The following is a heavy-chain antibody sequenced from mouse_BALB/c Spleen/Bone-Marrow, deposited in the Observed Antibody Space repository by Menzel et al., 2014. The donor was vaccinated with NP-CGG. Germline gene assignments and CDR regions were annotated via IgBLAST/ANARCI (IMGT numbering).Heavy chain of an antibody. J-gene: IGHJ2*01. Sequence: EVKLEESGGGLVQPGGSRKLSCAASGFTFSSFAMHWVRQAPEKGLEWVAYISSGSSTIYYADTVMGRFTISRDNPKNTLFLQMTSLRSEDMAMYYCARSGSSSGYFDYWGQGTTLTVSS. D-gene: IGHD1-1*01. CDR1: GFTFSSFA. CDR2: ISSGSSTI. V-gene: IGHV5-17*02. CDR3: ARSGSSSGYFDY.